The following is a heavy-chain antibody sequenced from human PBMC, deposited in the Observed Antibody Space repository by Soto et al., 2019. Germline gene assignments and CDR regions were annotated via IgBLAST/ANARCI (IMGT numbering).Heavy chain of an antibody. Sequence: QVQLVQSGAEVKKPGSSVKVSCKASGGTFSSYAISWVRQAPGQGLEWMGGIIPLFGTADYEQKFQGRVAIIADESTSTAYMELSSLRSEDTAVYYCASHSGSSPEGRYHYGMDVWGQGTTVTVSS. CDR1: GGTFSSYA. J-gene: IGHJ6*02. CDR3: ASHSGSSPEGRYHYGMDV. CDR2: IIPLFGTA. V-gene: IGHV1-69*12. D-gene: IGHD1-26*01.